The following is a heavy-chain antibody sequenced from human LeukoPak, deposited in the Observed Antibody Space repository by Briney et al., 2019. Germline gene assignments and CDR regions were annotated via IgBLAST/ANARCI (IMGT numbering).Heavy chain of an antibody. CDR3: ARVESGSYSGFDY. J-gene: IGHJ4*02. CDR2: ISSSGSTI. V-gene: IGHV3-48*03. CDR1: GFTFSSYE. Sequence: PGGSLRLSCAASGFTFSSYEMNWVRQAPGKGLEWVSYISSSGSTIYYADSVKGRFTISRDNAKNSLYLQMNSLRAEDTAVYYCARVESGSYSGFDYWGQGTLVTVSS. D-gene: IGHD1-26*01.